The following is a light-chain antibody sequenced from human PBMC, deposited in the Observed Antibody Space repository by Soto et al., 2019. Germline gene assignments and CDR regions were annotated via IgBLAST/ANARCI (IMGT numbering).Light chain of an antibody. Sequence: EIVMTQSPATLSVSPGATATLSCRASQSVSRNLAWYQQKPGQAPRPLIYDTFTRSSGVPAMFSGSGSGAGFTFCSTILQAVDFAVYHCQLYHNWPPLTVGVGTKVEIK. J-gene: IGKJ4*01. V-gene: IGKV3-15*01. CDR1: QSVSRN. CDR2: DTF. CDR3: QLYHNWPPLT.